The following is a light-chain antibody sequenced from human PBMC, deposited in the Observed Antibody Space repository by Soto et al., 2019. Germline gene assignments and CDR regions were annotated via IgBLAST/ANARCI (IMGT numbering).Light chain of an antibody. CDR2: DTS. CDR1: QSVSNN. J-gene: IGKJ4*01. CDR3: QPYNNWPLT. V-gene: IGKV3-15*01. Sequence: EIVLAQSPGTLSLSPGERATLSCRASQSVSNNLAWYQHKPGQTPRLLIYDTSTRATGVPTRFSGSRSGAEFTLTINSLQSEDFAVYYCQPYNNWPLTFGGGTKVDIK.